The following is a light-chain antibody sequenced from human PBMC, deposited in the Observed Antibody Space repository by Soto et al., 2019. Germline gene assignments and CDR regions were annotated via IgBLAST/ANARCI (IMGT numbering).Light chain of an antibody. CDR3: SSYAGSNTVV. Sequence: QSALTQPPSASXXPGQSVTISCTGTSSDVGGYNYVSWYQQHPGKAPKLMIYEVSKRPSGVPDRFSGSKSGNTASLTVSGLQAEDEADYYCSSYAGSNTVVFGGGTKLTVL. CDR2: EVS. V-gene: IGLV2-8*01. J-gene: IGLJ2*01. CDR1: SSDVGGYNY.